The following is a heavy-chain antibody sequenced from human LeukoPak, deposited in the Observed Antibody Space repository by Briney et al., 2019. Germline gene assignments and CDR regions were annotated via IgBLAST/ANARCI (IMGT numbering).Heavy chain of an antibody. J-gene: IGHJ4*02. Sequence: TSETLSLTCAVSGGSISSSNWWSWVRQPPGKGLEWIGYIYYSGSTNYNPSLKSRVTISVDTSKNQFSLKLSSVTAADTAVYYCASLTGTGYYPANFDYWGQGTLVTVSS. CDR2: IYYSGST. CDR1: GGSISSSNW. V-gene: IGHV4-4*02. CDR3: ASLTGTGYYPANFDY. D-gene: IGHD3-9*01.